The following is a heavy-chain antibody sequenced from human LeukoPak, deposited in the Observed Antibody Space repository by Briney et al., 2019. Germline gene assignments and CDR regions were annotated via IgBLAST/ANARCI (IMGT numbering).Heavy chain of an antibody. Sequence: GGSLRLSCAASGFTFSSYSMNWVRQAPGKGLEWVSSISSSSSYIYYADSVKGRFTISRDNAKNSLYLQMNSLRAEDTALYYCAKVKGGGAAAGTYYFDYWGQGTLVTVSS. CDR1: GFTFSSYS. J-gene: IGHJ4*02. D-gene: IGHD6-13*01. V-gene: IGHV3-21*04. CDR3: AKVKGGGAAAGTYYFDY. CDR2: ISSSSSYI.